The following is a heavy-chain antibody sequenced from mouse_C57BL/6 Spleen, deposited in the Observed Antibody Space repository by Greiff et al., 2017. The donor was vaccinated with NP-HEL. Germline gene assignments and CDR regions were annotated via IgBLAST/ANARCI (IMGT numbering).Heavy chain of an antibody. CDR3: ARPFYYANHEDYCDY. V-gene: IGHV14-3*01. D-gene: IGHD2-1*01. J-gene: IGHJ2*01. Sequence: EVKLVESVAELVRPGASVKLSCTASGFNIKNTYMHWVKQRPEQGLEWIGRIDPANGNTKSAPKFQGKATITADTSSHTAYLQLSSLTSEDTAIDYWARPFYYANHEDYCDYWGQGTTLTVSS. CDR2: IDPANGNT. CDR1: GFNIKNTY.